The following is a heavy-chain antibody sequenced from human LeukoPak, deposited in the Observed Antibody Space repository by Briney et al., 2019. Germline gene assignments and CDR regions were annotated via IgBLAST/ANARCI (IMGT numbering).Heavy chain of an antibody. CDR3: VRGNYNFDY. Sequence: SQTLSLTCAISGESVSSTGASWNWIRQSPSRGLEWLGRTYYRSQWYYEYALSVKSRIIVAPDTSKNQFSLQLNSVTPEETAVYYCVRGNYNFDYWGQGSLVTVSS. CDR1: GESVSSTGAS. J-gene: IGHJ4*02. V-gene: IGHV6-1*01. CDR2: TYYRSQWYY. D-gene: IGHD5-24*01.